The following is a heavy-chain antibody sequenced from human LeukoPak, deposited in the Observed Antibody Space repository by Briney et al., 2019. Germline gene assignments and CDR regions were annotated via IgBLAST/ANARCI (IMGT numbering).Heavy chain of an antibody. D-gene: IGHD3-22*01. CDR3: ARGERLLLLFYWFDP. Sequence: ASVKVSCKASGYTFTGYYMRWVRQAPGQGLEWMGWINPNSGGTNYAQKFQGRVTMTRDTSISTAYMELSRLRSDDTAVYYCARGERLLLLFYWFDPWGQGTLVTVSS. V-gene: IGHV1-2*02. CDR2: INPNSGGT. CDR1: GYTFTGYY. J-gene: IGHJ5*02.